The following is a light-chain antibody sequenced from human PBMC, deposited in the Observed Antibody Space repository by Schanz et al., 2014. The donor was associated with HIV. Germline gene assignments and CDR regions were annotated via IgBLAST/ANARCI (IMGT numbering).Light chain of an antibody. CDR3: QQYNNRSPFT. CDR2: AAS. J-gene: IGKJ2*01. CDR1: QGISNS. Sequence: DIQLTQSPSFLSASVGDRVTITCRASQGISNSLAWYQQRPGKAPKVLIYAASTLQRGVPSRFSGSGSGTEFTLTISRLQPDDLGTYYCQQYNNRSPFTFGPGTKLEI. V-gene: IGKV1-9*01.